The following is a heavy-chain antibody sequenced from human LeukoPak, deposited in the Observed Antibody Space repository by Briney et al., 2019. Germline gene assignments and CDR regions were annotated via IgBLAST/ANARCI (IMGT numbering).Heavy chain of an antibody. Sequence: GGSLRLSCAASGFTFSSYAMSWVRQAPGKGLEWVSAISGSGGSTYYADSVKDRFTISRDNSKNTLYLQMNSLRAEDTAVYYCAKSLLYDSSGYQDYWGQGTLVTVSS. J-gene: IGHJ4*02. CDR1: GFTFSSYA. D-gene: IGHD3-22*01. CDR2: ISGSGGST. CDR3: AKSLLYDSSGYQDY. V-gene: IGHV3-23*01.